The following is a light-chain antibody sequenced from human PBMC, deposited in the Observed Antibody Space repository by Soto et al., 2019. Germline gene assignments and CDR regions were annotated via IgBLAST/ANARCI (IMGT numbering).Light chain of an antibody. Sequence: DIQMTQSPSSVSASVGDRVTITCRASQGISSWLAWYQQKPGKAPKLLIYDASSLESGVPSRFSGSGSGTEFTLTISSLQPDDFATYFCQQYKSYAPTFGQGTKVDIK. CDR1: QGISSW. CDR2: DAS. V-gene: IGKV1-5*01. J-gene: IGKJ1*01. CDR3: QQYKSYAPT.